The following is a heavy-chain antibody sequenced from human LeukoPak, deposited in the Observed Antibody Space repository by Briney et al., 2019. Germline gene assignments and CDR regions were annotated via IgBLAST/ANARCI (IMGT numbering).Heavy chain of an antibody. CDR1: GGSISSHY. V-gene: IGHV4-59*11. Sequence: PSETLSLTCTVSGGSISSHYWYWIRQPPGKGLESVGYIFYSGRTNYNPSLKSRVTISVDTSKNQFSLKLNSVTAADTAVYYCAKGGPEASAGLSWFDPWGQGILVTVSS. J-gene: IGHJ5*02. D-gene: IGHD1-14*01. CDR3: AKGGPEASAGLSWFDP. CDR2: IFYSGRT.